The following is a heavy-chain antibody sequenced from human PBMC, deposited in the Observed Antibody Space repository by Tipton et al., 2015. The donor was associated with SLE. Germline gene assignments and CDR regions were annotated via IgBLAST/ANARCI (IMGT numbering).Heavy chain of an antibody. CDR3: ARGVAGYYFYCYMDV. CDR2: IFYTGST. V-gene: IGHV4-39*07. D-gene: IGHD6-19*01. CDR1: GGSINTGRSY. J-gene: IGHJ6*03. Sequence: TLSLTCTVSGGSINTGRSYWGWIRQPPGRGLEWIGSIFYTGSTHSNPSLESRVTISVDTSKNQFSLKLSSVTAADTAVYYCARGVAGYYFYCYMDVWGKGTTVTVSS.